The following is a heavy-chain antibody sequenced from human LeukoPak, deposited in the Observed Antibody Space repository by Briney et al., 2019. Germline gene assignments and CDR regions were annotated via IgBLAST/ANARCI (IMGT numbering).Heavy chain of an antibody. Sequence: SETLSLTCTVSGDSISSYYWSWIRQPPGKGLEWIGYIYYSGSSNYNPSLKSRVTISVDTSKNQVSLKLSSVTAADTAVYYCARAKKAVAGFFDNWGQGPLVTVSS. CDR2: IYYSGSS. V-gene: IGHV4-59*01. CDR3: ARAKKAVAGFFDN. CDR1: GDSISSYY. J-gene: IGHJ4*02. D-gene: IGHD6-19*01.